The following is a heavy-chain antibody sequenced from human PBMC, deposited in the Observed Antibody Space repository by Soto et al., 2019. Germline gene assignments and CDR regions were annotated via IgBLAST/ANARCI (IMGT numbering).Heavy chain of an antibody. V-gene: IGHV3-23*01. J-gene: IGHJ3*02. D-gene: IGHD3-10*01. CDR2: ISSTGGGT. CDR1: GFSFSDYA. Sequence: EVQLLESGGGLVQPGGSLRLSCAASGFSFSDYALTWVRQAPGKGLEWVSGISSTGGGTYYAASVKGRFTVSRDNSETMLYLQMNSLRAEDTAVYYCAKPDNMLRGLHDALDMWGRGTMVTVSS. CDR3: AKPDNMLRGLHDALDM.